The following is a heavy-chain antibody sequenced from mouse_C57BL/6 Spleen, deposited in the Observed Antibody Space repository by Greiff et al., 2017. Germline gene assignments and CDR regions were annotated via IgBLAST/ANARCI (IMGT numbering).Heavy chain of an antibody. CDR3: ARAGYYGSSYGGDYFDY. V-gene: IGHV1-82*01. D-gene: IGHD1-1*01. CDR1: GYAFSSSW. J-gene: IGHJ2*01. CDR2: IYPGDGDT. Sequence: VQLQQSGPELVKPGASVKISCKASGYAFSSSWMNWVKQRPGQGLEWIGRIYPGDGDTNYNGKFKGKATLTADKSSSTAYMQLSSLTSEDSAVYFGARAGYYGSSYGGDYFDYWGQGTTLTGSS.